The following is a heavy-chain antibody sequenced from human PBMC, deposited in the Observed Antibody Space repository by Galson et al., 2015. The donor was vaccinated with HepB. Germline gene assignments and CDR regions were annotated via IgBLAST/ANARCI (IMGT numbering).Heavy chain of an antibody. CDR2: INYNGGT. CDR3: ARRKGDETFYYYVMDV. D-gene: IGHD5-24*01. CDR1: GFIFNDYD. J-gene: IGHJ6*02. V-gene: IGHV4-34*01. Sequence: LRLSCAATGFIFNDYDMSWVRQVPGKGLEWIGEINYNGGTNYNPSLKSRVNISVDKSKNQFSLKLSSVTAADTAAYYCARRKGDETFYYYVMDVWSQGSTVTVSS.